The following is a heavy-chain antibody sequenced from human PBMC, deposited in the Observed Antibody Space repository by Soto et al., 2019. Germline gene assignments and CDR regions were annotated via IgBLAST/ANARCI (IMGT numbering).Heavy chain of an antibody. CDR3: ARDGYGGAVSIYSFDY. J-gene: IGHJ4*02. Sequence: GGSLRLSCAASGFTFSSYSMNWVRQAPGKGLEWVSSISSSSSYTYYADSVKGRFTISRDNAKNSLYLQMNSLRAEDTSVYYCARDGYGGAVSIYSFDYWGQGTLVTVSS. CDR1: GFTFSSYS. V-gene: IGHV3-21*01. CDR2: ISSSSSYT. D-gene: IGHD5-18*01.